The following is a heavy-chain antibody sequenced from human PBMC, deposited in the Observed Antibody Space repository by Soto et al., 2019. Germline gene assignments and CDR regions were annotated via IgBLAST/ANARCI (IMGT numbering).Heavy chain of an antibody. J-gene: IGHJ6*02. V-gene: IGHV3-33*01. CDR2: IWYDGSNK. Sequence: QPGGSLRLSCAASGFTFSSYGMHWVRQAPGKGLEWVAVIWYDGSNKYYADSVKGRFTISRDNSKNTLYLQMNSLRAEDTAVYYCAREFGGNYPPYYYGMDVWGQGTTVTVSS. CDR3: AREFGGNYPPYYYGMDV. CDR1: GFTFSSYG. D-gene: IGHD3-16*01.